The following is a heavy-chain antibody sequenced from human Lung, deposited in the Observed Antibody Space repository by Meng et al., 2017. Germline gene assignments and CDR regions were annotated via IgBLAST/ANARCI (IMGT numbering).Heavy chain of an antibody. J-gene: IGHJ4*02. D-gene: IGHD4-11*01. CDR2: INHSVST. V-gene: IGHV4-34*01. Sequence: QGQLTQGGPGLCKPSDTLSLACVCSGGSFSDTYSSWIRQPPGRGLEGIGEINHSVSTNYNPSLESRATRSVDTSQNNLSLKLSSLTAADSAVYYCARGPTTMAHDSDYWGQGTLVTVSS. CDR1: GGSFSDTY. CDR3: ARGPTTMAHDSDY.